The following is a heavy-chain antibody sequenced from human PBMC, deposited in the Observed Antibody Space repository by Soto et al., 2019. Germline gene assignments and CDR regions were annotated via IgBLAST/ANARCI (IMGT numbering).Heavy chain of an antibody. CDR1: GFTFSGAT. D-gene: IGHD6-19*01. CDR3: TRQHLDVPVASAIDY. J-gene: IGHJ4*02. V-gene: IGHV3-73*01. Sequence: GGSLRLSCAASGFTFSGATIHWVRQTSGKGLEWVGRIPSKTNTYATAYAASVKGRFTISRDDSKNTAYLQMNSLKTEDTAVYYCTRQHLDVPVASAIDYWGQGTLVTVSS. CDR2: IPSKTNTYAT.